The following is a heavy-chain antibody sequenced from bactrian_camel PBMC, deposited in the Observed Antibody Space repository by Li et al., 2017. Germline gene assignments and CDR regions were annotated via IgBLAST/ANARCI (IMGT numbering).Heavy chain of an antibody. D-gene: IGHD2*01. CDR3: RAYGGFCYTEDGY. CDR2: ITSEGRA. CDR1: GFAFRSCE. Sequence: QLVESGGGSAQAGGSLKLACTGFGFAFRSCEMGWFRQPTGKEREFLSSITSEGRASYADSVKGRFMISRDNGESTVYLQMNSLEPDDTAVYYCRAYGGFCYTEDGYWGQGTQVTVS. V-gene: IGHV3S10*01. J-gene: IGHJ4*01.